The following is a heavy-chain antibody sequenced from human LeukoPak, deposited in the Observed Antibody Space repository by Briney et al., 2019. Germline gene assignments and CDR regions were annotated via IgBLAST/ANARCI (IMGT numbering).Heavy chain of an antibody. Sequence: GGSLRLSCAGSRFTFDDFGMSWVRQAPGKGLEWVAGISWNGGSTGYAGSVKGRFTISRDNAKNLLYLQMNSLRVEDTAFYYCARDLRSRFSENFYYYMDVWGKGTTVTVSS. CDR2: ISWNGGST. CDR1: RFTFDDFG. J-gene: IGHJ6*03. D-gene: IGHD3-3*01. V-gene: IGHV3-20*04. CDR3: ARDLRSRFSENFYYYMDV.